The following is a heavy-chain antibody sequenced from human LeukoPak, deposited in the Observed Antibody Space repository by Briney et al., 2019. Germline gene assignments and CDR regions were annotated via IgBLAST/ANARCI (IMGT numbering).Heavy chain of an antibody. CDR1: GGSISSSNYY. D-gene: IGHD5-18*01. CDR3: ARGVILGGYSYGEATFDP. J-gene: IGHJ5*02. Sequence: PSETLSLTCTVSGGSISSSNYYWGWIRQPPGKGLEWIGTIYYSGSTYYNPSLKSRVTISVDTSKNQFSLELSSVTAADTAVYYCARGVILGGYSYGEATFDPWGQGTLVTVSS. V-gene: IGHV4-39*07. CDR2: IYYSGST.